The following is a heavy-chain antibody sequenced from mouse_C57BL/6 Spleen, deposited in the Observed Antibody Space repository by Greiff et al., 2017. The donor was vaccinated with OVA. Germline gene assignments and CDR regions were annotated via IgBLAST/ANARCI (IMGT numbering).Heavy chain of an antibody. D-gene: IGHD1-1*01. CDR1: GFSFNTYA. Sequence: EVKLVESGGGLVQPKGSLKLSCAASGFSFNTYAMNWVRQAPGKGLEWVARIRSKSNNYATYYADSVKDRFTISRDDSESMLYLQMNNLKTEDTAMYYCVRVVAPYAMDYWGQGTSVTVSS. V-gene: IGHV10-1*01. J-gene: IGHJ4*01. CDR3: VRVVAPYAMDY. CDR2: IRSKSNNYAT.